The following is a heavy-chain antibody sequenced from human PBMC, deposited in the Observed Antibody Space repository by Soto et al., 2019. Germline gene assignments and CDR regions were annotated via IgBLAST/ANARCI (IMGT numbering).Heavy chain of an antibody. D-gene: IGHD3-10*01. CDR2: INPSGAST. V-gene: IGHV1-46*02. CDR1: GYSFNSCY. Sequence: QVQLVQSGAEVKKPGASVKVACKASGYSFNSCYMHWVRQAPGQGPEWMGVINPSGASTSYAQKFQCRVTMTRDTSTSTVYMELSGLRSEDTALYYCASDYNAYQRQHVFDIWGQGTLVTVSS. CDR3: ASDYNAYQRQHVFDI. J-gene: IGHJ3*02.